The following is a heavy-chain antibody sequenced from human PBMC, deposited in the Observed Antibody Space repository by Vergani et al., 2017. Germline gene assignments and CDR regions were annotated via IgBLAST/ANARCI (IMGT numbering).Heavy chain of an antibody. Sequence: QVQLVESGGGEVQPGRSLRLSCSAAGFPFSDSGVHWVRQAPGKGLEWVSVISYDGNKKNYADSVKGRFTISRDNSKNTLYLEMNSLRAEDTAVYYCARDGYIAVAGTGGFDPWGQGTLVTVSS. J-gene: IGHJ5*02. CDR3: ARDGYIAVAGTGGFDP. CDR1: GFPFSDSG. D-gene: IGHD6-19*01. V-gene: IGHV3-30*03. CDR2: ISYDGNKK.